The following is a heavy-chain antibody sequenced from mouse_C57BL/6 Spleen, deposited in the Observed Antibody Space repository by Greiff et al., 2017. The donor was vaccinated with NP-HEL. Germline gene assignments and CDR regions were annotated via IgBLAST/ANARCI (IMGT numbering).Heavy chain of an antibody. Sequence: EVQLQQSGPELVKPGASVKMSCKASGYTFTDYNMHWVKQSHGKSLEWIGYINPNNGGTSYNQKFKGKATLTVNKSSSTAYMELRSLTSEDSAVYYCSTVVARNYAMDYWGQRTSVTVSS. CDR3: STVVARNYAMDY. CDR1: GYTFTDYN. CDR2: INPNNGGT. J-gene: IGHJ4*01. V-gene: IGHV1-22*01. D-gene: IGHD1-1*01.